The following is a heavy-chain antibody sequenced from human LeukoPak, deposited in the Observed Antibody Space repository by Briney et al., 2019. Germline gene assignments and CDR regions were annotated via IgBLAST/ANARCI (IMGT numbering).Heavy chain of an antibody. D-gene: IGHD3/OR15-3a*01. CDR1: GYSISSGYY. J-gene: IGHJ4*02. V-gene: IGHV4-38-2*01. CDR3: ARHDFLKGASDY. Sequence: PSETLSLTCAVSGYSISSGYYWGWIRQPPGKGLEWIGSIYYSGSTYYNPSLKSRVTISVDTSKNQFSLKLSSVTAADTAVYYCARHDFLKGASDYWGQGTLVTVSS. CDR2: IYYSGST.